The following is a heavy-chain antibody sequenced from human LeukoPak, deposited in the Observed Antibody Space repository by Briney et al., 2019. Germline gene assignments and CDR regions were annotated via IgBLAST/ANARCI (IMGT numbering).Heavy chain of an antibody. D-gene: IGHD5-12*01. CDR2: IYYSGST. V-gene: IGHV4-39*07. CDR3: ARRRVYSGSGEFDF. Sequence: SETLSLTCTVPGGSISSSSYYWGWIRQPPGKGLEWIGSIYYSGSTYYNPSLKSRVTISVDTSKKQFSLKLRSVTTADTAVYYCARRRVYSGSGEFDFWGQGTLVTVSS. CDR1: GGSISSSSYY. J-gene: IGHJ4*02.